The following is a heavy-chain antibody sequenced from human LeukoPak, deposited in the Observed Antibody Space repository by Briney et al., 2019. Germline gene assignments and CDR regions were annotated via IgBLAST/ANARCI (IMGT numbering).Heavy chain of an antibody. CDR2: IYTSGST. CDR3: ARVGYDFWSGLEYGMDV. J-gene: IGHJ6*02. D-gene: IGHD3-3*01. V-gene: IGHV4-61*02. CDR1: GGSISSGSYY. Sequence: SETLSLNCTVSGGSISSGSYYWSWIRQPAGKGLEWIGRIYTSGSTNYHPSLKSRVTISVDTSKNQFSLKLSSVTAADTAVYYCARVGYDFWSGLEYGMDVWGQGTTVTVSS.